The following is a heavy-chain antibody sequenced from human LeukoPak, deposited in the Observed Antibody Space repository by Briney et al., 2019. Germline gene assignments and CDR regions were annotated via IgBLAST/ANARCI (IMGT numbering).Heavy chain of an antibody. CDR2: IYYSGST. V-gene: IGHV4-59*01. CDR1: GVSISSYY. Sequence: SGTLSLTCAVSGVSISSYYWSWIRQPPGKGLEWIGHIYYSGSTNYNPSLKSRVTISIDTSKNQFSLWLSSVTAADTAVYYCARGAAGYSYGWGQGTLVTVSS. CDR3: ARGAAGYSYG. J-gene: IGHJ4*02. D-gene: IGHD5-18*01.